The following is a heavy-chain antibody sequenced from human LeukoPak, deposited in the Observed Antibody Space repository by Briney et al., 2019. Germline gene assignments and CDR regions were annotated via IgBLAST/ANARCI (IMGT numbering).Heavy chain of an antibody. D-gene: IGHD1-26*01. CDR1: GFTFSSYA. Sequence: GGSLRLSCAASGFTFSSYAMHWVRQAPGKGLEWVAVISYDGSNKYYADSVKGRFTISRDNSKNTLYLQMNSLRAEDTAVYYCARVGPSGTLGPFDYWGQGTLVTVSS. CDR2: ISYDGSNK. CDR3: ARVGPSGTLGPFDY. J-gene: IGHJ4*02. V-gene: IGHV3-30-3*01.